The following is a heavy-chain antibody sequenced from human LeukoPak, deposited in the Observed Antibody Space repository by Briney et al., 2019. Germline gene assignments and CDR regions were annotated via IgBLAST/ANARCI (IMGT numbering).Heavy chain of an antibody. CDR1: GFTFSSYA. J-gene: IGHJ4*02. CDR3: ASGTYSSGWYDY. D-gene: IGHD6-19*01. Sequence: GGSLRLSCAASGFTFSSYAMSWVRQAPGKGLEWVSAISGSGGSTYYADSVKGRFTISRDNAKNSLYLQMNSLRAEDTAVYYCASGTYSSGWYDYWGQGTLVTVSS. CDR2: ISGSGGST. V-gene: IGHV3-23*01.